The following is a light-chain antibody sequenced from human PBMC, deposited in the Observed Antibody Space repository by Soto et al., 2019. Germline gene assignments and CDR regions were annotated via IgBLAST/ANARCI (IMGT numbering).Light chain of an antibody. CDR3: PNHNGF. CDR2: SAD. Sequence: DIQMTQSTSTLSASVGDRVTITCRASQNISRWLAWYQQKPGKAPKPLIYSADTFESGVPSRFSGSGSGTEVSLTIISLQPDDFASYDCPNHNGFFGGGTEVEI. CDR1: QNISRW. J-gene: IGKJ4*01. V-gene: IGKV1-5*01.